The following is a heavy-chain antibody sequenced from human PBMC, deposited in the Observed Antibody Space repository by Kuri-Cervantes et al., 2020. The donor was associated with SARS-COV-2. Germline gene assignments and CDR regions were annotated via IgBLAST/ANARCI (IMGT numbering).Heavy chain of an antibody. CDR2: IVVGSGNT. D-gene: IGHD3-22*01. J-gene: IGHJ6*02. CDR3: ATPFYYYDSSGYANYYYYGMDV. Sequence: SVKVSCKASGYTFTSSPVQWVRQARGQRLEWIGWIVVGSGNTNYAQKFQESVTITRDMSTSTAYMGLSSLRSEDTAVYYCATPFYYYDSSGYANYYYYGMDVWCRGTMVTVSS. CDR1: GYTFTSSP. V-gene: IGHV1-58*01.